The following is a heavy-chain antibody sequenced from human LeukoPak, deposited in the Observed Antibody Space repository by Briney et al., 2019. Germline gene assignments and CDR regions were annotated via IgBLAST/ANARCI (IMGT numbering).Heavy chain of an antibody. J-gene: IGHJ4*02. CDR3: ARVRTSTTGTPTAFDY. V-gene: IGHV4-59*01. CDR1: GGSISSYY. D-gene: IGHD1-1*01. CDR2: INYSGST. Sequence: SETLSVICTVSGGSISSYYWSWIRQPPGKGLEWIGYINYSGSTNYNPSLKSRVTISVDTSKNQFSLTLSSVTAADTAVYYCARVRTSTTGTPTAFDYWGQGTLVTVSS.